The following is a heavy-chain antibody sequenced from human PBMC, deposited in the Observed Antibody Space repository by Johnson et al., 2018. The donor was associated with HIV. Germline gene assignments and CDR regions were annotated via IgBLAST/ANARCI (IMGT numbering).Heavy chain of an antibody. CDR2: ISSSGRTI. D-gene: IGHD3-10*01. CDR1: GFTVSNNY. J-gene: IGHJ3*01. Sequence: VQLVQSGGGLVQSGGSLRLSCGASGFTVSNNYMNWVRQAPGKGLEWVSYISSSGRTIKYADSVKGRFTISRDNSKNTLYLQMNSLRAEGTAVYYCAKPLRREEGALDVWGQGTMGTVSS. V-gene: IGHV3-48*01. CDR3: AKPLRREEGALDV.